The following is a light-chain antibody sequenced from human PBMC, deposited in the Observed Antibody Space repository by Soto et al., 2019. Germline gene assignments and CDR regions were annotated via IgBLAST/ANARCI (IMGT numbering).Light chain of an antibody. Sequence: DIQMTQSPSSLSASVGDRVTITCQASQDISNYLNWYQQKPGEAPKLLIYDASNLETGVPSRFSGSGSGTDFTFTISSLQPEDIATYYCQQYDNQITFGQGTRLEIK. V-gene: IGKV1-33*01. J-gene: IGKJ5*01. CDR3: QQYDNQIT. CDR1: QDISNY. CDR2: DAS.